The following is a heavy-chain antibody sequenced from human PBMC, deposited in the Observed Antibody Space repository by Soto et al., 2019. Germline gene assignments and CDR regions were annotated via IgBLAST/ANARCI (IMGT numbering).Heavy chain of an antibody. D-gene: IGHD2-8*02. V-gene: IGHV4-31*03. Sequence: QVQLQESGPGLVKPSQTLSLTCTVSGGSISSGGYFWSWIRQHPGKGLEWIGYIYYSGSTYYNPSLKSRVTISVDTSKNQFSLKLTSVTAADTAVYYCERDQGGVGWLDYWGQGTLVTVSS. CDR1: GGSISSGGYF. J-gene: IGHJ4*02. CDR3: ERDQGGVGWLDY. CDR2: IYYSGST.